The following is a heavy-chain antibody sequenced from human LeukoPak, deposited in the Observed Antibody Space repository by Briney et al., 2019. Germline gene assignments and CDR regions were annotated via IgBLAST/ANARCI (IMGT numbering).Heavy chain of an antibody. J-gene: IGHJ4*02. CDR2: INPNSGGT. CDR3: ARDPLGQLVLDRPGWRDY. Sequence: ASVKVSCKASGYTFTGYYMHWVRQAPGQGLEWMGWINPNSGGTNYAQKFQGRVTMTRDTSISTAYMELSRLRSDDTAVYYCARDPLGQLVLDRPGWRDYWGQGTLVTVSS. D-gene: IGHD6-6*01. CDR1: GYTFTGYY. V-gene: IGHV1-2*02.